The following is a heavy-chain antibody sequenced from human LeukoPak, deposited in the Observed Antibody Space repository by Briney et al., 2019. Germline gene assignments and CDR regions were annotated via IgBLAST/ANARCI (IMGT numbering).Heavy chain of an antibody. Sequence: SETLSLTCTVPGGSISSYYWSWIRQPAGKGLEWIGRIYTSGSTNYNPSLKSRVTMSVDTSKNQFSLKLSSVTAADTAVYYCARVREAAADFDYWGQGTLVTVSS. V-gene: IGHV4-4*07. D-gene: IGHD6-13*01. CDR3: ARVREAAADFDY. J-gene: IGHJ4*02. CDR1: GGSISSYY. CDR2: IYTSGST.